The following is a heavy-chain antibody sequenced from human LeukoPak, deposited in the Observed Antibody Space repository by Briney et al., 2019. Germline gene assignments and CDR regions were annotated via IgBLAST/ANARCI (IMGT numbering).Heavy chain of an antibody. Sequence: SETLSLTCTVSGYSISSGYYWGWIRQPPGKGLEWIGSIYHSGSTYYNPSLKSRVTISVDTSKNQLSLKLSSVTAADTAVYYCASYSVIAEGFDYWGQGTLVTVSS. J-gene: IGHJ4*02. D-gene: IGHD6-13*01. CDR2: IYHSGST. CDR1: GYSISSGYY. V-gene: IGHV4-38-2*02. CDR3: ASYSVIAEGFDY.